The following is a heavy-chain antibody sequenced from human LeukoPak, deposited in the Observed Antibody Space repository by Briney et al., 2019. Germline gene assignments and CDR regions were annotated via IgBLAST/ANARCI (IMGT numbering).Heavy chain of an antibody. J-gene: IGHJ5*02. Sequence: SETLSLTCAVYGGSFSGYYWSWIRQPPGKGLEWIGEINHSGSTNYNPSLKSRVTISVDTSKNQFSLKLSSVTAADTAVYYCARDRGVRGARLNWFDPWGQGTLVTVSS. V-gene: IGHV4-34*01. CDR3: ARDRGVRGARLNWFDP. D-gene: IGHD3-10*01. CDR1: GGSFSGYY. CDR2: INHSGST.